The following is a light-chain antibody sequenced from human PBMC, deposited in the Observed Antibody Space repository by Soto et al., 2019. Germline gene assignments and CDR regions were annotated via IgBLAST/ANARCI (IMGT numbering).Light chain of an antibody. CDR3: ATWDDSLNGVV. CDR2: SNN. J-gene: IGLJ2*01. V-gene: IGLV1-44*01. Sequence: QSVLTQPPSASETPGQRVTISCSGSSSNIGGSTVTWYQQLPGTAPKLLIYSNNQRPSGVPDRFSGSKSGTSASLAISGLQSEDEADYYCATWDDSLNGVVFGGGTKLT. CDR1: SSNIGGST.